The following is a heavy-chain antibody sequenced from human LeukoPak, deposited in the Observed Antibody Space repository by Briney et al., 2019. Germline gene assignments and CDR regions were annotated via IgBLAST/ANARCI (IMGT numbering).Heavy chain of an antibody. D-gene: IGHD6-6*01. V-gene: IGHV4-4*07. CDR1: GGSISSYY. CDR3: ARAMSIAARLQTIFDY. J-gene: IGHJ4*02. Sequence: SETLSLTCTVSGGSISSYYWSWIRQPAGKGLEWIGCIYTSGSTNYNPSLKSRVTMSVDTSKNQFILNLTSVTAADTAVYYCARAMSIAARLQTIFDYWGQGTLVTVSS. CDR2: IYTSGST.